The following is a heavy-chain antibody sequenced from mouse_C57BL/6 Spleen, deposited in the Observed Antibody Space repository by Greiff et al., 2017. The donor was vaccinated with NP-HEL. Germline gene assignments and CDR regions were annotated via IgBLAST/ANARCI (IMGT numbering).Heavy chain of an antibody. Sequence: QVQLQQPGAELVKPGASVKLSCKASGYTFTSYWMQWVKQRPGQGLEWIGEIDPSDSYTNYNQKFKGKATLTVDTSSSTAYMQLSSLTSEDSAVYYCARRGSSRLYYAMDYWGQGTSVTVSS. CDR1: GYTFTSYW. CDR2: IDPSDSYT. D-gene: IGHD1-1*01. J-gene: IGHJ4*01. CDR3: ARRGSSRLYYAMDY. V-gene: IGHV1-50*01.